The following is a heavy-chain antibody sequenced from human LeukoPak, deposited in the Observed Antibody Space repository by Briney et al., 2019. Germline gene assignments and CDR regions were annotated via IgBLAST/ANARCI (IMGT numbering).Heavy chain of an antibody. J-gene: IGHJ4*02. CDR2: INQDGSEK. Sequence: GGSLRLSCAVSGLIFRSYWMSWVRQAPGKGLEWVANINQDGSEKYFVDSVKGRFNISRDNAKNSLHLQMNTLRAEDTAVYYCARKRDAKFYDYWGRGTVVTVTS. V-gene: IGHV3-7*01. CDR3: ARKRDAKFYDY. CDR1: GLIFRSYW. D-gene: IGHD5-24*01.